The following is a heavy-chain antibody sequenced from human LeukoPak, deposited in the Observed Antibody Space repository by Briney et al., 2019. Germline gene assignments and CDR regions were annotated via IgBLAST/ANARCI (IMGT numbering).Heavy chain of an antibody. V-gene: IGHV3-30-3*01. D-gene: IGHD3-10*01. CDR3: ARGGGCDNFLIEH. CDR2: MSCDGSKK. CDR1: RFTFSSYS. Sequence: GGSLRLSCAASRFTFSSYSVHWVRQAPGKGLEWVAIMSCDGSKKYYADSVKGRFTISGDNSKNTVFLQMNSLTPDDTAVFYCARGGGCDNFLIEHWGQGTVVTGSS. J-gene: IGHJ1*01.